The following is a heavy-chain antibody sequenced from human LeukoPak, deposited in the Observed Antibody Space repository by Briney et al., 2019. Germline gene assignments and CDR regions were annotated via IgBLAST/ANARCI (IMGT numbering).Heavy chain of an antibody. J-gene: IGHJ4*01. CDR1: GYTFTGYY. V-gene: IGHV1-2*06. Sequence: GASVKVSCKASGYTFTGYYMHWLRQAPGQGLEWMGRINPNSGGTNYAQKFQGRVTMTRDTSISTAYMELSRLRSDDTAVYYCARDPHAGGASDYCDYDDYSGHGTLVTVSS. CDR3: ARDPHAGGASDYCDYDDY. D-gene: IGHD1-26*01. CDR2: INPNSGGT.